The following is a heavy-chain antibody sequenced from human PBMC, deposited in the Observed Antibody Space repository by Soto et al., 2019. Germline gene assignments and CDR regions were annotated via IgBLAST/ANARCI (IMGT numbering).Heavy chain of an antibody. D-gene: IGHD3-9*01. Sequence: PGGSLRLSCAASGFTFINYGMHWVRQAPGKGLEWVAVISYDGSNKYYADSVKGRFTISRDNSKNTLYLQMNSLRPGDTALYYCAKEFYAGYDPNPDGLDVWGQGTTVTVSS. J-gene: IGHJ6*02. CDR3: AKEFYAGYDPNPDGLDV. CDR2: ISYDGSNK. V-gene: IGHV3-30*18. CDR1: GFTFINYG.